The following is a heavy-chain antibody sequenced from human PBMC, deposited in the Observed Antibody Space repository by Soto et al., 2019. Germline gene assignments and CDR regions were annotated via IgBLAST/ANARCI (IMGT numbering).Heavy chain of an antibody. Sequence: GGSLILSCTGSGCIFRHYAMNWVSKAPGKGLEWVSTITTSGGSTYYADSVKGRFTTSRDNSKSTLYLQMNSLRAEDTALYYCAKGRSYYYYYGVDVWGQGTTVTVSS. V-gene: IGHV3-23*01. CDR2: ITTSGGST. CDR1: GCIFRHYA. CDR3: AKGRSYYYYYGVDV. J-gene: IGHJ6*02.